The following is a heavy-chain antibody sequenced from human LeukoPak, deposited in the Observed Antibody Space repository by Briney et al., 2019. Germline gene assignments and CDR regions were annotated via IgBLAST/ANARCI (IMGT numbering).Heavy chain of an antibody. J-gene: IGHJ6*02. CDR3: AREIYCSGGYDLHTHLYYDYGMDV. V-gene: IGHV3-66*01. CDR2: IYSGGST. CDR1: GFTVSSNY. Sequence: PGGSLRLSCAASGFTVSSNYMSWVRQAPGKGLEWVSVIYSGGSTYYADSVKGRFTISRDNSKNTLYLQMNSLRAEDTALYYCAREIYCSGGYDLHTHLYYDYGMDVWGQGTTVTVSS. D-gene: IGHD3-10*01.